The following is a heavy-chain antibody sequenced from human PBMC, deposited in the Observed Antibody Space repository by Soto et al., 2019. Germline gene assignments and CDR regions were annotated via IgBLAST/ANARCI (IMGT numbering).Heavy chain of an antibody. Sequence: ASVKVSCKASGYTFTGYYMHWVRQAPGQGLEWMGWINPNSGGTNYAQKFQGWVTMTRDTSNNQVSLQLNSVTPDDTAVYYCARLIGNSWLDSWGQGTLVTVSS. CDR2: INPNSGGT. CDR3: ARLIGNSWLDS. V-gene: IGHV1-2*04. CDR1: GYTFTGYY. J-gene: IGHJ5*01. D-gene: IGHD3-16*01.